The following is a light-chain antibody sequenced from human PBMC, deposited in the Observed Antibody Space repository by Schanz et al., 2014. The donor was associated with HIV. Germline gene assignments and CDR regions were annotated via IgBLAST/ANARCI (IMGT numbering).Light chain of an antibody. CDR2: AAT. CDR3: QQSYSSPPWT. V-gene: IGKV1-39*01. CDR1: QTISTY. J-gene: IGKJ1*01. Sequence: DIQMTQSPPSLSASVGDRVTITCRASQTISTYLNWYQQKSGKAPKLLIYAATSLHSGVPSRFSGSVSGTDFTLTISSLQPEDFATYYCQQSYSSPPWTFGQGTKVVIK.